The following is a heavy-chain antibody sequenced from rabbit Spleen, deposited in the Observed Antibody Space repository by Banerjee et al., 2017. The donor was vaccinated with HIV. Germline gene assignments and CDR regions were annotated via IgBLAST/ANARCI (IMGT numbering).Heavy chain of an antibody. Sequence: QEQLVEYGGDLVKPEGSLTLTCTASGFSFSSSYWIYWVRQAPGKGLEWIGCMNGGSGGSTYYATWAKGRFTISKTSTTVDLKMTSLTAADTATYFCARDESTGSAYGRWNLWGPGTLVTVS. CDR2: MNGGSGGST. CDR1: GFSFSSSYW. CDR3: ARDESTGSAYGRWNL. V-gene: IGHV1S45*01. J-gene: IGHJ4*01. D-gene: IGHD7-1*01.